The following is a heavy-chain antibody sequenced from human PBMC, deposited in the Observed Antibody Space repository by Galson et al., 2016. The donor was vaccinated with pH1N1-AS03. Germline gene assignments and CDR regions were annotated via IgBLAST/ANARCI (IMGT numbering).Heavy chain of an antibody. D-gene: IGHD4-17*01. CDR3: ASWSNDYGSY. CDR2: IYPSDSDT. V-gene: IGHV5-51*01. Sequence: QSGAEVKKPGESLKISCKGSGYSFPSHWIAWVRQMPGKGLEWMGIIYPSDSDTRYNSSFQGQVTISADTSISTAYLQWNSLKASDTAIYYCASWSNDYGSYWGQGTLVTVSS. CDR1: GYSFPSHW. J-gene: IGHJ4*02.